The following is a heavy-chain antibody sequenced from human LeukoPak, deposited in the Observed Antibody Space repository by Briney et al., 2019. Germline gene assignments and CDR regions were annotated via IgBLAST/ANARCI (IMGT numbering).Heavy chain of an antibody. V-gene: IGHV4-31*03. J-gene: IGHJ4*02. D-gene: IGHD6-13*01. CDR1: GGSISSGGYY. Sequence: SETLSLTCTVSGGSISSGGYYWSWIRQHPGKGLEWIGYIYYSGSTYYNPSLKSRVTISVDTSKNQFSLKLSSVTAADTAVYYCARQSGQMGAAADPFDYWGQGTLVTVSS. CDR2: IYYSGST. CDR3: ARQSGQMGAAADPFDY.